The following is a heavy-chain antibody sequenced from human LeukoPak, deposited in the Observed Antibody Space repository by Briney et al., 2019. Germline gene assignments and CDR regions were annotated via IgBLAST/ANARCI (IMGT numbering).Heavy chain of an antibody. V-gene: IGHV4-38-2*02. CDR1: GYSISSGYY. J-gene: IGHJ5*02. CDR3: GRHVVLPINWFDP. CDR2: IYHSGST. Sequence: SETLSLTCTVSGYSISSGYYWGWIRPPPGKGLEWIGSIYHSGSTYYNPSLKSRVTISVDTSKNQFSLKLSSVTAADTAVYYCGRHVVLPINWFDPWGQGTLVTVSS. D-gene: IGHD3-10*01.